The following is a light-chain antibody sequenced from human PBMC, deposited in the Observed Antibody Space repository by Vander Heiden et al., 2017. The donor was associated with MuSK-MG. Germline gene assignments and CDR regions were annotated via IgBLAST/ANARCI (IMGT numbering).Light chain of an antibody. CDR3: QQSLSFPQT. V-gene: IGKV1-39*01. CDR1: QSITTS. CDR2: AAS. J-gene: IGKJ1*01. Sequence: DIQMTQSPSSLSPSVGDRVTITCRASQSITTSLNWYQLKPGKVPKLLIYAASSLQSGVPSRFRGSGSGTDFTLTIITLQPEDFATYYCQQSLSFPQTFGQGTNVEIK.